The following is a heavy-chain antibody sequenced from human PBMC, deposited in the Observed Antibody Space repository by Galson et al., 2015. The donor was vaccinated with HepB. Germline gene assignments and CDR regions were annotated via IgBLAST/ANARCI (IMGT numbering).Heavy chain of an antibody. CDR1: GFSLSTSGMS. Sequence: PALVKPTQTLTLTCTFSGFSLSTSGMSVSWIRQPPGKALEWLARIDWDDDKYYSTSLKTRLTISKDTSKNQVVLTMTNMDPVDTATYYCARIERYSYGNGYFDYWGQGTLVTVSS. CDR2: IDWDDDK. D-gene: IGHD5-18*01. V-gene: IGHV2-70*11. CDR3: ARIERYSYGNGYFDY. J-gene: IGHJ4*02.